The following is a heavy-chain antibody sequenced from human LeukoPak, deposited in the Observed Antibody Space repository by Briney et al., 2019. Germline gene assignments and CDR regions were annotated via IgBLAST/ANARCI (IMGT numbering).Heavy chain of an antibody. CDR2: ISGSGGST. J-gene: IGHJ4*02. Sequence: GGSLRLSCAAAGFTFSSYAMSWVRQAPGKALEWVSAISGSGGSTYYADSVKGRYTISRDNSKNTLYLQMNSLRAEDTAVYYCALLYCGGDCYFRYWGQGTLVTVSS. D-gene: IGHD2-21*02. CDR3: ALLYCGGDCYFRY. V-gene: IGHV3-23*01. CDR1: GFTFSSYA.